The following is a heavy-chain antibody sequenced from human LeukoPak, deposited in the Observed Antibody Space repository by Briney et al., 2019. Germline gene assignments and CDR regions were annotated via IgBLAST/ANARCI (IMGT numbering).Heavy chain of an antibody. Sequence: PGGSLRLSCAASGFPFSSYGMHWVRQTPGKGLEWVSFISYDGANKYYADSVKGRFTISRDNSKNTLYLQMNSLRGDDTGMYFCAKDSSSSNYYYGLDVWGQGTTVTVPS. CDR2: ISYDGANK. CDR3: AKDSSSSNYYYGLDV. J-gene: IGHJ6*02. V-gene: IGHV3-30*02. D-gene: IGHD6-13*01. CDR1: GFPFSSYG.